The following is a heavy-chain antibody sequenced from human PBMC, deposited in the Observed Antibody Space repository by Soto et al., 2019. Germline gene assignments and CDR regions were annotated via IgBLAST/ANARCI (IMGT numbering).Heavy chain of an antibody. D-gene: IGHD6-19*01. J-gene: IGHJ4*02. CDR1: GFTFSSYG. CDR2: ISYDGSNK. V-gene: IGHV3-30*18. CDR3: AKVAGTSSQYFDY. Sequence: PGGSLRLSCAASGFTFSSYGMHWVRQAPGKGLEWVAVISYDGSNKYYADSVKGRFTISRDNSKNTLYLQMNSLRAEDTAVYYCAKVAGTSSQYFDYWGQGTLVTVSS.